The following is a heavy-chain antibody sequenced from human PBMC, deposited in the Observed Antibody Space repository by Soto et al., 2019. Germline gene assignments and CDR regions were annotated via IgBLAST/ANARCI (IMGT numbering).Heavy chain of an antibody. CDR2: IIPMFGTP. J-gene: IGHJ4*02. CDR1: GGTFSSHG. D-gene: IGHD2-21*01. V-gene: IGHV1-69*06. CDR3: AKGSVVVMGAATGALIY. Sequence: QVQLVQSGAEVKKPGSSVKVSCKASGGTFSSHGITWVRQAPGQGLEWMGGIIPMFGTPKYAQRFQGRVSITADKSTTTAYMELSSLRSEDTAVYYCAKGSVVVMGAATGALIYWGQGALVTVSS.